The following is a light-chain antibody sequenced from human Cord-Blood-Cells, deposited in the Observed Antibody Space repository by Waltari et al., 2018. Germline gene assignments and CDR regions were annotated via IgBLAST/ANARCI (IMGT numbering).Light chain of an antibody. CDR1: QSISSW. Sequence: DIQMTQSPSTLSASVGDRVTITCRASQSISSWLAWYQQKPVKAPKLLIYDASSLESGVPSRLSGSGSGTEFTLTISSLQPDDFATYYCQQYNSYGTFGQGTKVEIK. CDR2: DAS. V-gene: IGKV1-5*01. J-gene: IGKJ1*01. CDR3: QQYNSYGT.